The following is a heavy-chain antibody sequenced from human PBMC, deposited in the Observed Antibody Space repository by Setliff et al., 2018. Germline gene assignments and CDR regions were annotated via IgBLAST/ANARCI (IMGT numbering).Heavy chain of an antibody. CDR1: GYTFSNYG. D-gene: IGHD2-2*01. CDR3: SRLVRYCTTTSCQGASGAEF. J-gene: IGHJ4*02. CDR2: ISAYSGNT. V-gene: IGHV1-18*01. Sequence: GASVKVSCKASGYTFSNYGITWVRQAPGQGLEWMGWISAYSGNTKYAQKLQGRVTMTTDTSTTTAYLELRSLTSDDTAVYYCSRLVRYCTTTSCQGASGAEFWGQGTLVT.